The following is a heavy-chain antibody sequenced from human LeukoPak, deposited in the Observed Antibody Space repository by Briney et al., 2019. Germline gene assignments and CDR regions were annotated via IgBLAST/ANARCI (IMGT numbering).Heavy chain of an antibody. CDR3: AKMTTGHDF. Sequence: SQTLCLSCAVSGTSFSSYDWSWIRQAPGQGLEWIGEVNHSGYANANPSLKSRVTISVDTTKNTFSLTLRSILSAHTAVSFFAKMTTGHDFCGQGTLVTVSS. CDR1: GTSFSSYD. V-gene: IGHV4-34*01. J-gene: IGHJ4*02. CDR2: VNHSGYA. D-gene: IGHD4-17*01.